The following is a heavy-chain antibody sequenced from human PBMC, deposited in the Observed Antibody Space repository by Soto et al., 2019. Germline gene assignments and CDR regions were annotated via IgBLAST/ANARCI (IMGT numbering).Heavy chain of an antibody. CDR3: ARAYSSGWWYFDY. D-gene: IGHD6-19*01. V-gene: IGHV3-53*01. J-gene: IGHJ4*02. Sequence: GGSLRLSCAASGFTFSSNYMSWVRQAPGKGLEWVSVIYSGGSTYYADSVKGRFTISRDNSKNTLYLQMNSLRAEDTAVYYCARAYSSGWWYFDYWGQGTLVTVSS. CDR2: IYSGGST. CDR1: GFTFSSNY.